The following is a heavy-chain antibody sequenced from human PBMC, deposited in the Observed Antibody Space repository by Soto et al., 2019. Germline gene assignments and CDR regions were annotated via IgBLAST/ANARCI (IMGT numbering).Heavy chain of an antibody. J-gene: IGHJ5*02. CDR1: GFNFDDYA. V-gene: IGHV3-9*01. CDR2: ITWNSGDI. Sequence: EVQLVESGGGLVQPGRSLRLSCAASGFNFDDYAMHWVRQAPGKGLEWVSGITWNSGDITYTGPVKGRFSISRGNAENSLYLHMNSLRPEDTAFYYCARSRGLVSRPLDLWGQGTLVTVSS. CDR3: ARSRGLVSRPLDL. D-gene: IGHD3-22*01.